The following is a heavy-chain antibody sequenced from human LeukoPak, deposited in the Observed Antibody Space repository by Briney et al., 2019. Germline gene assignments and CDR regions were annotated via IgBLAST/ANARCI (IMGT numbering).Heavy chain of an antibody. Sequence: GGSLRLSCAASGFTFSSYAMSWVRQAPGKGLEWVSDISGSGGSTYYADSVKGRFTISRDNSKNTLYLQMNSLRAEDTAVYYCAKSERLTVIGGWAPTFDSWGQGTLVTVSS. CDR2: ISGSGGST. D-gene: IGHD3-22*01. V-gene: IGHV3-23*01. CDR1: GFTFSSYA. CDR3: AKSERLTVIGGWAPTFDS. J-gene: IGHJ4*02.